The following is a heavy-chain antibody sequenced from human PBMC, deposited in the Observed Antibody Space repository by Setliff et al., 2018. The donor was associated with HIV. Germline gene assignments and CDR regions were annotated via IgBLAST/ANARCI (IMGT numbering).Heavy chain of an antibody. V-gene: IGHV4-39*07. Sequence: SETLSLTCTVSGGSISSSSYYWGWIRQPPGKGLEWIGSIYYSGSTYYNPSLKSRVTISVDTSKNQFSLKLSSVTAADTAVYYCARDRDYNFWGGGRLSAFDIWGQGTMVTVS. CDR3: ARDRDYNFWGGGRLSAFDI. D-gene: IGHD3-3*01. CDR2: IYYSGST. J-gene: IGHJ3*02. CDR1: GGSISSSSYY.